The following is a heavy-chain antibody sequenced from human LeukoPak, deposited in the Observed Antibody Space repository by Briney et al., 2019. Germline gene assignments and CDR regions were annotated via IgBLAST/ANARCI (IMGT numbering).Heavy chain of an antibody. D-gene: IGHD3-10*01. CDR1: GFTFSSYS. V-gene: IGHV3-21*01. CDR3: ARDSASLWFGELSGWFAP. J-gene: IGHJ5*02. Sequence: GGSLRLSCAASGFTFSSYSMNWVRQAPGKGLEWVSSISSISYIYYSDSVKGRFTISRDNAKYSLYLQMNSLRAEDTAVYYCARDSASLWFGELSGWFAPWGQGTLVTVSS. CDR2: ISSISYI.